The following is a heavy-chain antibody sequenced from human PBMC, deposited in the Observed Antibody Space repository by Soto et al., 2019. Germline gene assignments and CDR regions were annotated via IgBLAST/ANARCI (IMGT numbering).Heavy chain of an antibody. D-gene: IGHD5-18*01. CDR2: IYYSGTT. J-gene: IGHJ6*02. Sequence: PSETLSLTCTVSGGSISSGDYYWSWIRQPPGKGLEWIGYIYYSGTTYYNPSLKSQVTISVDTSKNQFSLKVNSVTAADTAVYYCARALIQLWPHYYYGMDVWGQGTTVTVSS. V-gene: IGHV4-30-4*01. CDR3: ARALIQLWPHYYYGMDV. CDR1: GGSISSGDYY.